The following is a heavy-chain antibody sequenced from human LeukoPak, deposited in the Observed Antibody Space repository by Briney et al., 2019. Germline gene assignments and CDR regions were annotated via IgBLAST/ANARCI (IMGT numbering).Heavy chain of an antibody. CDR1: GYTFTGYY. J-gene: IGHJ4*02. CDR2: INPNSGGT. V-gene: IGHV1-2*06. CDR3: ARVYDLWSGYYFGY. D-gene: IGHD3-3*01. Sequence: ASVKVSCKASGYTFTGYYMHWVRQAPGQGLEWMGRINPNSGGTNYAQKFQGRVTMTRDTSISTAYMELSRLRSDDTAVYYCARVYDLWSGYYFGYWGQGTLVTVSS.